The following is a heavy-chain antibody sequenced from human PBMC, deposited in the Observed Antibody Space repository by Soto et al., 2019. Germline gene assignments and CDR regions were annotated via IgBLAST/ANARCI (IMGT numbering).Heavy chain of an antibody. CDR2: INSDGSST. CDR3: ASDPSGFDPMAIDY. J-gene: IGHJ4*02. CDR1: GFTFSSYW. V-gene: IGHV3-74*01. D-gene: IGHD3-10*01. Sequence: GGSLRLSCAASGFTFSSYWMHWVRQAPGKGLVWVSRINSDGSSTSYADSVKGRFTISRDNAKNTLYLQMNSLRAEDTAVYYCASDPSGFDPMAIDYWGQGSLVTVSA.